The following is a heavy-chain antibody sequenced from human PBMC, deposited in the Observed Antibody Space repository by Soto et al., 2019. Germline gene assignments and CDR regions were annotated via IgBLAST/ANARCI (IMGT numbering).Heavy chain of an antibody. J-gene: IGHJ6*02. D-gene: IGHD3-3*01. CDR2: IYYSGDT. CDR3: ARGSLNYDFWSGYSGYYYGMDV. Sequence: SETLSLTCSVSGDSISSSGYYWGWIRQPPGKGLEWIGTIYYSGDTYYNPSLKSRVTMSVDTSKNQFSLKLSSVTAADTAVYYCARGSLNYDFWSGYSGYYYGMDVWGQGTTVTVSS. V-gene: IGHV4-39*07. CDR1: GDSISSSGYY.